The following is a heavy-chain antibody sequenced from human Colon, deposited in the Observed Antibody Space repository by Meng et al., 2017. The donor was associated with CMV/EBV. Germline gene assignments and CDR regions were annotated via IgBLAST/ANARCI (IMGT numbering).Heavy chain of an antibody. CDR3: ARAYSIPAAGTEFWFDP. D-gene: IGHD6-13*01. Sequence: YTFTGYYMHWVRQAPGQGLEWMGIINPSGASTSYAQKFQGRVTMTRDTSTSTVYMELSSLRSEDTAVYYCARAYSIPAAGTEFWFDPWGQGTLVTVSS. V-gene: IGHV1-46*01. CDR1: YTFTGYY. CDR2: INPSGAST. J-gene: IGHJ5*02.